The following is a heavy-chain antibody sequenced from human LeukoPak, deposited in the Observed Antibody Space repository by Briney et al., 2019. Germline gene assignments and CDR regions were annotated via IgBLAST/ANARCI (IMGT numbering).Heavy chain of an antibody. J-gene: IGHJ1*01. CDR2: IYHSGST. Sequence: PSETLSLTCIVSGGSISSGYHWGWIRQPPGKGLEWIGSIYHSGSTYYNPSLKSRVTISADTSKNQFSLKLRSVTAADTAVYYCARVVQSTDSSGFYLPEYFQHWGQGTLVTVSS. D-gene: IGHD3-22*01. CDR3: ARVVQSTDSSGFYLPEYFQH. CDR1: GGSISSGYH. V-gene: IGHV4-38-2*02.